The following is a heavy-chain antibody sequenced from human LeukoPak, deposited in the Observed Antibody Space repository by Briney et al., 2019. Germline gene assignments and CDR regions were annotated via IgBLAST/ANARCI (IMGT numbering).Heavy chain of an antibody. V-gene: IGHV3-21*01. CDR3: ARDRYYDILTGYYRALDAFDI. J-gene: IGHJ3*02. Sequence: GGSLRLSCAASGFTFSSYSMNWVRQAPGKGLEWVSSISSSSSYIYYADSVKGRFTISRDNAKNSLYLQMSSLRAEDTAVYYCARDRYYDILTGYYRALDAFDIWGQGTMVTVSS. CDR1: GFTFSSYS. D-gene: IGHD3-9*01. CDR2: ISSSSSYI.